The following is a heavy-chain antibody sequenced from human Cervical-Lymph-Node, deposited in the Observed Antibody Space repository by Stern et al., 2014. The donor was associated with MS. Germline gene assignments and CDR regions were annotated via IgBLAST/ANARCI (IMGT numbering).Heavy chain of an antibody. D-gene: IGHD4-17*01. CDR3: ARARVGDYARSPHLDS. J-gene: IGHJ4*02. CDR2: ISNNSTHT. V-gene: IGHV3-21*01. Sequence: EVQLVASGGGLVKPGESLRLSCDASGFTFSHYSINWVRQAPGQGLEWISSISNNSTHTYYADSVEGRFTISRDSAKDSVSLHMVSLRAEDTAVYYCARARVGDYARSPHLDSWGQGTLVTVSS. CDR1: GFTFSHYS.